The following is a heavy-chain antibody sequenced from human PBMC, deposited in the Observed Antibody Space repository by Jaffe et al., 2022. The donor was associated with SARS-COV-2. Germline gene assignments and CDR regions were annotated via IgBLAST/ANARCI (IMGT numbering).Heavy chain of an antibody. V-gene: IGHV3-30*18. Sequence: QVQLVESGGGVVQPGRSLRLSCAASGFTFSSYGMHWVRQAPGKGLEWVAVISYDGSNKYYADSVKGRFTISRDNSKNTLYLQMNSLRAEDTAVYYCAKDQIHDFGEKVNYGMDVWGQGTTVTVSS. CDR3: AKDQIHDFGEKVNYGMDV. CDR2: ISYDGSNK. CDR1: GFTFSSYG. J-gene: IGHJ6*02. D-gene: IGHD3-3*01.